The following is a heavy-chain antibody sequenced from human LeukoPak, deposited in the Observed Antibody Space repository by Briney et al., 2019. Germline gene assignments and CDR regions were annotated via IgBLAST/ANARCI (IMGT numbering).Heavy chain of an antibody. D-gene: IGHD3-22*01. CDR2: ISYDGSNK. CDR1: GFTFSSYG. Sequence: PGGSLRLSCAASGFTFSSYGMHWVRQAPGKGLEWVAVISYDGSNKYYADSVKGRFTISRDNSKNTLYLQMNSLRAEDTAVYYCAKPQYYYDSSGYYPGAFDIWGQGTMVTVSS. CDR3: AKPQYYYDSSGYYPGAFDI. J-gene: IGHJ3*02. V-gene: IGHV3-30*18.